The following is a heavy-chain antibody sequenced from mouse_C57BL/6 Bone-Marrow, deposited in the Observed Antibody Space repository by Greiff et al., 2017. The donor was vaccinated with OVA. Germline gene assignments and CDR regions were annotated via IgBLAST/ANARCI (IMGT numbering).Heavy chain of an antibody. CDR1: GYTFTSYW. CDR3: ARRRRIWSSAMDY. D-gene: IGHD1-1*02. CDR2: INPSSGYT. Sequence: QVQLQQSGAELAKPGASVKLSCKASGYTFTSYWMHWVKQRPGQGLEWIGYINPSSGYTKYNQKFKDKATLTADKSSSTAYMQLSSLTYEDSAVYYCARRRRIWSSAMDYWGQGTSVTVSS. V-gene: IGHV1-7*01. J-gene: IGHJ4*01.